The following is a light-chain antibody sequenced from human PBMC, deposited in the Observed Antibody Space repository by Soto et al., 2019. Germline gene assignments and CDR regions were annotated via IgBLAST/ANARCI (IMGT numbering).Light chain of an antibody. CDR3: AAWDASLSACV. CDR1: DSNIGSNS. J-gene: IGLJ1*01. V-gene: IGLV1-47*02. Sequence: QSVLTQPPSASGTAGQVVTISCSGGDSNIGSNSVYWYQHLPRMAPKLLIYYNNQRPSGVPDRFSGSRSGTSASLAIVGLRSEDEAVYYCAAWDASLSACVFGNGIKVTV. CDR2: YNN.